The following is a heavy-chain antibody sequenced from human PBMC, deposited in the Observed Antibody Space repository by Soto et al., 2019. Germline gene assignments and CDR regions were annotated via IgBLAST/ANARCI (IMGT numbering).Heavy chain of an antibody. Sequence: QVQLVQSGAEVKKPGASVKVSCKASGYTFTSYGIGWVPQAPGQGLEWMGWISAYNGNTNYAQKLQGRVTMTTDTSTSTAYMELRSVRSDDTAVYYCARSTVVTHGRYWFAPWGQGTLVTVSS. J-gene: IGHJ5*02. CDR1: GYTFTSYG. CDR3: ARSTVVTHGRYWFAP. CDR2: ISAYNGNT. V-gene: IGHV1-18*01. D-gene: IGHD4-17*01.